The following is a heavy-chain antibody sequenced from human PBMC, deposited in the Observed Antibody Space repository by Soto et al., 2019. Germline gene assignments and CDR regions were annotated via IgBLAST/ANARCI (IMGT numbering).Heavy chain of an antibody. CDR3: ARVMRGYCSGGSCLNGMDV. Sequence: GESLKISCAASGFTFSSYSMNWVRQAPGKGLEWVSSISSSSSYIYYADSVKGRFTISRDNAKNSLYLQMNSLRAEDTAVYYCARVMRGYCSGGSCLNGMDVWGQGTTVTVSS. CDR2: ISSSSSYI. J-gene: IGHJ6*02. D-gene: IGHD2-15*01. CDR1: GFTFSSYS. V-gene: IGHV3-21*01.